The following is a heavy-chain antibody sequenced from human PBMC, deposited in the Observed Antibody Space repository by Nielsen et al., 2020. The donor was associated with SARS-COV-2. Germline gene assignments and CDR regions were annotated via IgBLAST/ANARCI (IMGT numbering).Heavy chain of an antibody. V-gene: IGHV3-48*03. Sequence: GGSLRLSCAASGFTFSSYEMNWVRQAPGKGLEWVSYISSSGSTIYYADSVKGRFTISRDNAKNSLYLQMNSLRAEDTAVYYCASLNFDYYDTSPYPHHWGRGALVTVSS. CDR1: GFTFSSYE. CDR3: ASLNFDYYDTSPYPHH. D-gene: IGHD3-22*01. J-gene: IGHJ5*02. CDR2: ISSSGSTI.